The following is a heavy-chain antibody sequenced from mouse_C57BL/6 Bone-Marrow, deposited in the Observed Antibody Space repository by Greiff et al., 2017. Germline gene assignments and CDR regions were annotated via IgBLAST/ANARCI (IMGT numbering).Heavy chain of an antibody. CDR3: AREDGSSYEGY. CDR1: GYTFTSYG. D-gene: IGHD1-1*01. Sequence: QVQLQQSGAELARPGASVKLSCKASGYTFTSYGISWVKQRTGQGLEWIGEIYPRSGNTYYNEKFEGKATLTADKSSSTAYMELRGLTSEDSAVYFCAREDGSSYEGYWGQGTTLTVSS. J-gene: IGHJ2*01. CDR2: IYPRSGNT. V-gene: IGHV1-81*01.